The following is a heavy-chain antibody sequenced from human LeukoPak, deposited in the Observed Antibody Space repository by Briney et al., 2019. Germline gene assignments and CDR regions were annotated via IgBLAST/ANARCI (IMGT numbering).Heavy chain of an antibody. J-gene: IGHJ4*02. CDR1: GDSVSSNSAA. D-gene: IGHD6-13*01. V-gene: IGHV6-1*01. CDR3: AREQNSGIAAAGDFDH. Sequence: SQTLSLTCATSGDSVSSNSAAWTWIRQSPSRGLEWLGRTYYRSKWYNDYAVSVKSRITINPDTSKNQFSLQLNSVTPEDTAVYYCAREQNSGIAAAGDFDHWGQGTLVTVSS. CDR2: TYYRSKWYN.